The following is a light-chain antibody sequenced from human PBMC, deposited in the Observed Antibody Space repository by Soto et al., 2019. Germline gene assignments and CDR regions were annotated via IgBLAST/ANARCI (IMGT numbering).Light chain of an antibody. V-gene: IGLV2-14*01. CDR3: SSYTRSSTYV. Sequence: QSALTQPASVSGSPGQSITISCTGTSSDVGNYNYVSWYQQHPGKAPKLMIYEVSNRPSGVSSRFSGSKSGNTASLTISGLQAEDEADYYCSSYTRSSTYVFGTGTKATV. CDR1: SSDVGNYNY. J-gene: IGLJ1*01. CDR2: EVS.